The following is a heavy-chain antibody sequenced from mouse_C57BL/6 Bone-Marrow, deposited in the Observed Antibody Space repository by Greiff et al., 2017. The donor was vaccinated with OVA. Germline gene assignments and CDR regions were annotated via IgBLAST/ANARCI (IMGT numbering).Heavy chain of an antibody. V-gene: IGHV1-61*01. CDR3: ARFLLRYYAMDY. J-gene: IGHJ4*01. D-gene: IGHD1-1*01. CDR1: GYTFTSYW. Sequence: QVQLQQPGAELVRPGSSVKLSCKASGYTFTSYWMDWVKQRPGQGLDWIGNIYPSDSETHYNQKFKDKATLTVDKSSSTAYMQLSSLTSEDSAVYYCARFLLRYYAMDYWGQGTSVTVSS. CDR2: IYPSDSET.